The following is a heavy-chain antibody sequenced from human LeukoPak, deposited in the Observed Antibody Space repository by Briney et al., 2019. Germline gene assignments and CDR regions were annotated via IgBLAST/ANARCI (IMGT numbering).Heavy chain of an antibody. V-gene: IGHV1-18*01. J-gene: IGHJ5*02. CDR3: ARDVLRAIFGVVTPVDP. CDR1: GFVFTSYG. CDR2: ISANDGKI. D-gene: IGHD3-3*01. Sequence: ASVKVSCKASGFVFTSYGFTWVRQAPGQGLEWMGWISANDGKIHYSERHQGRITMTTDTVTSTAYMELRSLRSDDTAVYYCARDVLRAIFGVVTPVDPWGQGTLVTVSS.